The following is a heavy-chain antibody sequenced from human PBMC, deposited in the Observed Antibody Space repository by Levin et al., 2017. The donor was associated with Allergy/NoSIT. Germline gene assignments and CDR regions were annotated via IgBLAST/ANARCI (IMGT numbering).Heavy chain of an antibody. Sequence: GESLKISCAASGFTFSSYWMHWVRQAPGKGLVWVSRINSDGSSTSYADSVKGRFTISRDNAKNTLYLQMNSLRAEDTAVYYCARDSQGYSYGYVDYWGQGTLVTVSS. CDR3: ARDSQGYSYGYVDY. CDR1: GFTFSSYW. V-gene: IGHV3-74*01. CDR2: INSDGSST. D-gene: IGHD5-18*01. J-gene: IGHJ4*02.